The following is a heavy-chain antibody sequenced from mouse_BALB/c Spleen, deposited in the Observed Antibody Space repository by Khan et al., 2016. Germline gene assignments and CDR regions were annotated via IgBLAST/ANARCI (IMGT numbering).Heavy chain of an antibody. V-gene: IGHV11-2*02. Sequence: EVQLLETGGGLVQPGGSRGLSCEGSGFTFSGFWMSWVRQTPEKTLEWIGDINADGSAINYAPSIKDRFTISRDNAKNTLYLQMSNVRSEDTATYFCMRYGGYYFGYWGQGTTLTVSA. CDR1: GFTFSGFW. J-gene: IGHJ2*01. CDR2: INADGSAI. CDR3: MRYGGYYFGY. D-gene: IGHD1-1*02.